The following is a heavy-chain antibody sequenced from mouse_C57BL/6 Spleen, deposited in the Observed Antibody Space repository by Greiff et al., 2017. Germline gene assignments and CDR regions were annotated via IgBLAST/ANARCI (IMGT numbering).Heavy chain of an antibody. V-gene: IGHV1-82*01. D-gene: IGHD2-3*01. CDR3: ARRDGYYGYYGV. Sequence: VQLQQSGPELVKPGASVKISCKASGYAFSSSWMNWVKQRPGKGLEWIGRIYPGDGDTNYNGKFKGKATLTADKSSSTAYMQLSSLTSKDSAVYFCARRDGYYGYYGVWGTGTTVTVAS. CDR2: IYPGDGDT. CDR1: GYAFSSSW. J-gene: IGHJ1*03.